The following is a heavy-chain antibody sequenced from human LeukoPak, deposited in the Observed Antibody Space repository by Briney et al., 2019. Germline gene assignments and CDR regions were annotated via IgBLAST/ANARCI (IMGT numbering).Heavy chain of an antibody. J-gene: IGHJ4*02. CDR1: GFTFSSSW. Sequence: PGGSLRLSCVASGFTFSSSWMSWVRQAPGRRLEWVANVKHDGSETFYVDSVKGRFTISRDNARNSLYLQMDSLRADDTAVYYCTRDRYGDWGQGTPVTVSS. CDR3: TRDRYGD. V-gene: IGHV3-7*05. D-gene: IGHD5-18*01. CDR2: VKHDGSET.